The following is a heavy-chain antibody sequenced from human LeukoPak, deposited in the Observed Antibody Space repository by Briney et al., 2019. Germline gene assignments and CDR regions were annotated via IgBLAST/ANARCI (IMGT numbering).Heavy chain of an antibody. CDR2: ISSSGSTI. J-gene: IGHJ4*02. CDR3: ARPPTHRSGGSCYGGGY. CDR1: GFTFSSYG. V-gene: IGHV3-48*04. Sequence: GGSLRLSCAASGFTFSSYGMHWVRQAPGKGLEWVSYISSSGSTIYYADSVKGRFTISRDNAKNSLYLQMNSLRAEDTAVYYCARPPTHRSGGSCYGGGYWGQGTLVTVSS. D-gene: IGHD2-15*01.